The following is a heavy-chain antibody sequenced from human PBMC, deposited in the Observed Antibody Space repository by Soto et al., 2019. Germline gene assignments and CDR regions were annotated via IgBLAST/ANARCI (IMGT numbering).Heavy chain of an antibody. CDR1: GYSFTSYW. D-gene: IGHD2-15*01. Sequence: GESLKISCKGSGYSFTSYWIGWVRQMPGKGLEWMGIIYPGDSDTRYSPSFQGQVTISADKSISTAYLQWSSLKASDTAMYYCARQRGAFCGGGCYSAWFDPWGQGTLVTVSS. J-gene: IGHJ5*02. CDR2: IYPGDSDT. V-gene: IGHV5-51*01. CDR3: ARQRGAFCGGGCYSAWFDP.